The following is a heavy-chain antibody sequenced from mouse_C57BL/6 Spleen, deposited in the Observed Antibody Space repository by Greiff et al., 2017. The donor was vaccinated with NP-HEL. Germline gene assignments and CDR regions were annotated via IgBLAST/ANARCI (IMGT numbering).Heavy chain of an antibody. J-gene: IGHJ3*01. CDR1: GFTFSDYG. V-gene: IGHV5-17*01. D-gene: IGHD2-4*01. CDR2: ISSGSSTI. CDR3: AREVIYYDYDGGFAY. Sequence: DVKLVESGGGLVKPGGSLKLSCAASGFTFSDYGMHWVRQAPEKGLEWVAYISSGSSTIYYADTVKGRFTISRDNAKNTLFLQMTSLRSEDTAMYYCAREVIYYDYDGGFAYWGQGTLVTVSA.